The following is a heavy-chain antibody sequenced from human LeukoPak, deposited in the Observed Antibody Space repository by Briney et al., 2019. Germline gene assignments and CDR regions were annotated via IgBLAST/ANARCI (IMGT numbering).Heavy chain of an antibody. V-gene: IGHV1-69*05. CDR3: ARNFLDSSGYCPRVYFDY. D-gene: IGHD3-22*01. J-gene: IGHJ4*02. CDR1: GGTFSSYA. CDR2: IIPIFGTA. Sequence: SVKVSCKASGGTFSSYAISWVRQAPGQGLEWMGGIIPIFGTANYAQKFQGRVTITTDESTSTAYMELSSVRSEDTAVYYCARNFLDSSGYCPRVYFDYWGQGTLVTVSS.